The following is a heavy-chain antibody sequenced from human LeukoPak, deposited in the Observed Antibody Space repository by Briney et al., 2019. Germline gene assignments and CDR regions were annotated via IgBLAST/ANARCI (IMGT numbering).Heavy chain of an antibody. J-gene: IGHJ6*02. CDR3: AKLVGATTGIYYYYYGMDV. CDR1: GFTFSSYA. D-gene: IGHD1-26*01. V-gene: IGHV3-23*01. Sequence: PGGSLRLSCAASGFTFSSYAMSWVRQAPGKGLEWVSAISGSGGSTYYADSVKGRFTISRDNSKNTLYLQMNSLRAEDTAVYYCAKLVGATTGIYYYYYGMDVWGQGTTVTVSS. CDR2: ISGSGGST.